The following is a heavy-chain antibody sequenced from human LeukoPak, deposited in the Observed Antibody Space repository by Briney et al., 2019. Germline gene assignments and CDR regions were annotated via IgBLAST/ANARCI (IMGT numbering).Heavy chain of an antibody. CDR2: INHSGST. Sequence: SETLSLTCAVYGGSFSGYYWSWIRQPPGKGLEWIGEINHSGSTNYNPSLKSRVTISVDTSKNQFSLKLSSVTAADTAVYYCARRSASYFDYWGQGTLVTVSS. CDR1: GGSFSGYY. J-gene: IGHJ4*02. CDR3: ARRSASYFDY. V-gene: IGHV4-34*01.